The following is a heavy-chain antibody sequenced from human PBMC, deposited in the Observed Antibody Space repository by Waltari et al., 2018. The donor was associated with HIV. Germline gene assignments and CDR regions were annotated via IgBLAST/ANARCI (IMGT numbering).Heavy chain of an antibody. J-gene: IGHJ4*02. V-gene: IGHV1-46*01. CDR3: ARGSIHYYDSSGYYLDY. CDR1: GYTFTSYY. D-gene: IGHD3-22*01. Sequence: QVQLVQSGAEVKKPGASVKVSCKASGYTFTSYYVHWVRQAPGQGLEWMGRINPSGGSTSYAQKFQGRVTMTRDTSTSTVYMELSSLRSEDTAVYYCARGSIHYYDSSGYYLDYWGQGTLVTVSS. CDR2: INPSGGST.